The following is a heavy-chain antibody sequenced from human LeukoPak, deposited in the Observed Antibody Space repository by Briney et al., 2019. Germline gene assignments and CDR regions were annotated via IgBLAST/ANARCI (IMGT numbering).Heavy chain of an antibody. CDR2: INTNTGNP. Sequence: ASVKVSCKASGYTLSTYAMNWVRQAPGQGLEWMGWINTNTGNPSYAQGFTGRFVFSLDTSVSTAYLQINNLKAEDTAICYCARDPGAAAALSGTFDFWGQGTLVTVSS. J-gene: IGHJ4*02. CDR1: GYTLSTYA. V-gene: IGHV7-4-1*02. D-gene: IGHD6-13*01. CDR3: ARDPGAAAALSGTFDF.